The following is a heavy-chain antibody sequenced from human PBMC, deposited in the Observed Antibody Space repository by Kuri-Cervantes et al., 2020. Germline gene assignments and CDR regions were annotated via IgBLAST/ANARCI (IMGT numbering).Heavy chain of an antibody. CDR2: IWYDGSNK. D-gene: IGHD2-15*01. CDR3: ARDQRGRYCSGGSCYYYYYGMDV. CDR1: GFTFSSYG. J-gene: IGHJ6*02. Sequence: GGSLRLSCAASGFTFSSYGIHWVRQAPGKGLEWVAVIWYDGSNKYYADSVKGRFTISRDNSKNTLYLQMNSLRAEDTAVYYCARDQRGRYCSGGSCYYYYYGMDVWGQGTTVTVSS. V-gene: IGHV3-33*01.